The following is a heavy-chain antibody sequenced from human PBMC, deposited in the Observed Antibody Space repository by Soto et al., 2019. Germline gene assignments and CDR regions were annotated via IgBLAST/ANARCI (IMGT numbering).Heavy chain of an antibody. V-gene: IGHV4-30-4*01. CDR1: GGSITSGDYY. CDR2: IYFTGST. D-gene: IGHD3-3*01. CDR3: ARGVLSNFHWFTP. J-gene: IGHJ5*02. Sequence: SETLSLTCTVSGGSITSGDYYWSWVRQPPGKGLEWIGSIYFTGSTYHNPSLKSRVIISADTSSDKFSLKLTSVTVADTAVYYGARGVLSNFHWFTPWGQGTQVTVSS.